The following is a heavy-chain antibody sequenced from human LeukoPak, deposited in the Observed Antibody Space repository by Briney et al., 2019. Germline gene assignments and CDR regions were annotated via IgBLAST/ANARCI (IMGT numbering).Heavy chain of an antibody. CDR2: ISGSGGST. CDR3: AKDPAFSGWEGDY. D-gene: IGHD3-22*01. CDR1: GFTFSSYA. V-gene: IGHV3-23*01. Sequence: GGSLRLSCAASGFTFSSYAMSWARQPPGRGREWVSAISGSGGSTYSADSVKGRFTISRDNSKTTLYLQMNSLRAEATAVYYCAKDPAFSGWEGDYWGQGTLVTVSS. J-gene: IGHJ4*02.